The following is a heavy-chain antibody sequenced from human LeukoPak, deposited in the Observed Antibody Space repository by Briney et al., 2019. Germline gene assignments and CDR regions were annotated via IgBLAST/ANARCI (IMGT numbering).Heavy chain of an antibody. V-gene: IGHV3-30*04. J-gene: IGHJ6*04. CDR1: GFTFSSYA. CDR2: ISYDGSNK. Sequence: GRSLRLSCAASGFTFSSYAMHWVRQAPGKGQESVAVISYDGSNKYYADSVKGRFTISRDNSKNTLYLQMNSLRAEDTAAYYCARDSSSWYYYYYGMDVWGKGTTVTVSS. CDR3: ARDSSSWYYYYYGMDV. D-gene: IGHD6-13*01.